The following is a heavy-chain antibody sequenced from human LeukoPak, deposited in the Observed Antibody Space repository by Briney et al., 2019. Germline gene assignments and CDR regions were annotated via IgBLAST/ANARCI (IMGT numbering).Heavy chain of an antibody. V-gene: IGHV1-18*01. CDR2: ISAYNGNT. Sequence: ASVKVSCKASGYTFTSYGISWVRQAPGQGLEWMGWISAYNGNTNYAQKLQGRVTMTTDTSTSTAYMKLRSLRSDDTAVYYCARDDRQWLGWYFDLWGRGTLVTVSS. D-gene: IGHD6-19*01. CDR1: GYTFTSYG. CDR3: ARDDRQWLGWYFDL. J-gene: IGHJ2*01.